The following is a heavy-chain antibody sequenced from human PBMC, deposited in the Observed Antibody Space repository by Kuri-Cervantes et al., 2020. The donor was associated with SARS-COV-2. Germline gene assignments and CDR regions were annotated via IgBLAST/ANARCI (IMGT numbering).Heavy chain of an antibody. Sequence: GESLKISCAASGFTFSSYSMNWVRQAPGKGLEWVSSISNSSSYIYYADSVKGRFTISRDNAKNSLYLQMNSLRAEDTAVYYCARELGGGSVWGQGTLVTVSS. D-gene: IGHD2-15*01. CDR1: GFTFSSYS. V-gene: IGHV3-21*01. J-gene: IGHJ4*02. CDR3: ARELGGGSV. CDR2: ISNSSSYI.